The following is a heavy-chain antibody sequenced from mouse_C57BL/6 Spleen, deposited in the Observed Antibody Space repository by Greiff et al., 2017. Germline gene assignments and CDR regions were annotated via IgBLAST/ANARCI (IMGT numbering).Heavy chain of an antibody. CDR1: GFTFSDYY. CDR2: INYDGSST. J-gene: IGHJ2*01. CDR3: AREGYYGPDY. Sequence: DVKLVESEGGLVQPGSSMKLSCTASGFTFSDYYMAWVRQVPEKGLEWVANINYDGSSTYYLDSLKSRFIISRDNAKNILYLQMSSLKSEDTATYYCAREGYYGPDYWGQGTTLTVSS. D-gene: IGHD1-1*01. V-gene: IGHV5-16*01.